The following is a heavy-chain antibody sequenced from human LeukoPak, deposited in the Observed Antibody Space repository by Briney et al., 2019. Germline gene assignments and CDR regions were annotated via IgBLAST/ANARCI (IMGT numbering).Heavy chain of an antibody. CDR1: GGSFSGYY. D-gene: IGHD3-10*01. CDR2: INHSGST. V-gene: IGHV4-34*01. Sequence: PSETLSLTCAVYGGSFSGYYWSWIRQPPGKGLEWIGEINHSGSTNYNPSLKSRVTISVDTSKNQFSLKLSSVTAADTAVYYCARGRRFHYYYGSGSYRQYNWFDPWGQGTLVTVS. J-gene: IGHJ5*02. CDR3: ARGRRFHYYYGSGSYRQYNWFDP.